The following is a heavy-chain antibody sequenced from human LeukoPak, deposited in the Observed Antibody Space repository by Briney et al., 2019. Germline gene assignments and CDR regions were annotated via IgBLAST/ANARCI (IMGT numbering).Heavy chain of an antibody. CDR2: ISYDGSNK. Sequence: PGGSLRLSCAASGFTFSSYGMHWVRQAPGKGLEWVAVISYDGSNKYYADSVKGRFTISRDNSKSTLYLQMNSLRAEDTAVYYCAKDLVYLGYCSSTSCYAYAIDIWGQGTMVTVSS. CDR3: AKDLVYLGYCSSTSCYAYAIDI. J-gene: IGHJ3*02. CDR1: GFTFSSYG. D-gene: IGHD2-2*01. V-gene: IGHV3-30*18.